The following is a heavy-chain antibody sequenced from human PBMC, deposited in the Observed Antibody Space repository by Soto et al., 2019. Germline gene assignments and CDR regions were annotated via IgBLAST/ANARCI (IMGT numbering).Heavy chain of an antibody. CDR3: SRHYYDSSGFYSGISD. Sequence: GESLKISCAASGFTFSDSALHWVRQASGKGLEWVGRIRDKTDNYAPAYAASVKGRFTISRNDSNNSAFLQMNSLKREDTAVYYCSRHYYDSSGFYSGISDWGQGTLVTVSS. V-gene: IGHV3-73*01. CDR1: GFTFSDSA. CDR2: IRDKTDNYAP. J-gene: IGHJ4*02. D-gene: IGHD3-22*01.